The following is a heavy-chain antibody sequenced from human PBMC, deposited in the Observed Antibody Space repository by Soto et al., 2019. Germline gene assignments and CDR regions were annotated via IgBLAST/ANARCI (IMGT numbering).Heavy chain of an antibody. CDR3: ARDLWLRHNWFDP. CDR2: ISAYNGNT. D-gene: IGHD5-12*01. J-gene: IGHJ5*02. V-gene: IGHV1-18*01. CDR1: GYTFTSYG. Sequence: GTSVKVTCKASGYTFTSYGSSWVRQAPGQGLEWMGWISAYNGNTNYAQKLQGRVTMTTDTSTSTAYMELRSLRSDDTAVYYCARDLWLRHNWFDPWGQGTLVTVSS.